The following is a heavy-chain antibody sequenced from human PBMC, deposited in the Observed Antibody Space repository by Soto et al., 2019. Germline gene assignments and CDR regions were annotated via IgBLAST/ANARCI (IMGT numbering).Heavy chain of an antibody. J-gene: IGHJ6*02. CDR3: ARGHKGLEV. CDR1: GLVFSSFW. Sequence: GGSLRLSCEASGLVFSSFWMSWVRQAPGKGLEWVAYIKQDGSEKYYVDSVKGRSTISRDNPKSSLYLQMNNLRAEDTAVYYCARGHKGLEVWGQGTTVTVSS. V-gene: IGHV3-7*01. CDR2: IKQDGSEK.